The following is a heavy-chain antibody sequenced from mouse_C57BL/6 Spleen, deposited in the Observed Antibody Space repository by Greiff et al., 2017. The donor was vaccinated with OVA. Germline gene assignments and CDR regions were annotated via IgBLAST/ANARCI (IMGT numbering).Heavy chain of an antibody. V-gene: IGHV1-72*01. CDR2: IDPNSGGT. J-gene: IGHJ4*01. CDR1: GYTFTSYW. Sequence: QVQLKQPGAELVKPGASVKLSCKASGYTFTSYWMHWVKQRPGRGLEWIGRIDPNSGGTKYNEKFKSKATLTVDKPSSTAYMQLSSLTSEDSAVYYCARPPYGNYQKDYYAMDYWGQGTSVTVSS. D-gene: IGHD2-10*02. CDR3: ARPPYGNYQKDYYAMDY.